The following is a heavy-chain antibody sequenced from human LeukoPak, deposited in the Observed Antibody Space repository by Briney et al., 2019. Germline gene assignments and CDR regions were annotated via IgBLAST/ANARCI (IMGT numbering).Heavy chain of an antibody. CDR3: ARGGSSNWYTRWFDS. J-gene: IGHJ5*01. Sequence: GASVKVSCKASGYTFTSYDINWVRQAPGQGLEWMGWMSPNSGNTGYAEKFQGRVTMTTTTSISTTYMELSSLRSEDTAVYYCARGGSSNWYTRWFDSWGQGTLVTVSS. CDR1: GYTFTSYD. V-gene: IGHV1-8*01. CDR2: MSPNSGNT. D-gene: IGHD6-13*01.